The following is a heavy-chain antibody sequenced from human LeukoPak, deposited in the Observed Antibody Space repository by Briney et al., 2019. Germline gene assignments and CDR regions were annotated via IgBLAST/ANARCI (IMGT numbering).Heavy chain of an antibody. D-gene: IGHD3-3*01. V-gene: IGHV3-21*01. CDR3: AREGGGRFLAAYYYGMDV. CDR1: GFTFSSYS. J-gene: IGHJ6*02. CDR2: ISSSSSYI. Sequence: PGGSLRLSCAASGFTFSSYSMNWVRQAPGKGLEWVSYISSSSSYIYYADSVKGRFTISRDNAKNSLYLQMNGLRAEGTAVYYCAREGGGRFLAAYYYGMDVWGQGTTATVSS.